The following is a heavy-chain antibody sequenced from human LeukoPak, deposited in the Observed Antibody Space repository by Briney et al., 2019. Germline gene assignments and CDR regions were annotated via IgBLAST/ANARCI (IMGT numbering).Heavy chain of an antibody. Sequence: GGSLRLSCVLSGLTFSDAWMSWVRQAPGKGLEWVSAISGSGGSTYYADSVKGRLTISRDNSKNTLYLQMNSLRAEDTAVYYCAKDPSSGWYAYNWFDPWGQGTLVTVSS. CDR2: ISGSGGST. CDR1: GLTFSDAW. V-gene: IGHV3-23*01. CDR3: AKDPSSGWYAYNWFDP. D-gene: IGHD6-19*01. J-gene: IGHJ5*02.